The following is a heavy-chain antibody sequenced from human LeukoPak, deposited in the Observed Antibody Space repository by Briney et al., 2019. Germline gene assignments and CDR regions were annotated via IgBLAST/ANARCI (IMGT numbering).Heavy chain of an antibody. CDR2: ISSSSSYT. V-gene: IGHV3-11*06. CDR3: ARGYSSSWYPKSWFDP. Sequence: GGSLRLSCAASGFTFSDYYMSWIRQAPGKGLEWVSYISSSSSYTNYADSVKGRFTISRDNAKNSLYLQMNSLRAEDTAVYYCARGYSSSWYPKSWFDPWGQGTLVTVSS. D-gene: IGHD6-13*01. J-gene: IGHJ5*02. CDR1: GFTFSDYY.